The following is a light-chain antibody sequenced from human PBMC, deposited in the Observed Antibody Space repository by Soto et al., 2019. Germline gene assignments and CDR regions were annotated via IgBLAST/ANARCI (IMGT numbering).Light chain of an antibody. CDR1: SSDVGGYNY. CDR2: EVS. V-gene: IGLV2-14*01. J-gene: IGLJ2*01. Sequence: QSALSQPASVSGSPGQSITISCTGTSSDVGGYNYVSWYQQHPGKAPKLMIYEVSNRPSGVSNRFAGSKSVNTGSLTISGLQAEDEADYYCSSYTSSSTLVFGGGTKLTVL. CDR3: SSYTSSSTLV.